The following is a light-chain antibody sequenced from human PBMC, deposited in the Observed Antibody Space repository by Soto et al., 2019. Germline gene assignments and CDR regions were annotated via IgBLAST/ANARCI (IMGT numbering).Light chain of an antibody. J-gene: IGKJ5*01. CDR2: DAS. Sequence: VLTQTQCTLSLSPQERAPLSCSASQSVSNNYLAWYQQKPGQAPRLLIYDASNRATGIPARFSGSGSGTDFTLTISSLEPEDFVVYYCQQRSNWPLTFGQRRLLEVK. V-gene: IGKV3-11*01. CDR1: QSVSNNY. CDR3: QQRSNWPLT.